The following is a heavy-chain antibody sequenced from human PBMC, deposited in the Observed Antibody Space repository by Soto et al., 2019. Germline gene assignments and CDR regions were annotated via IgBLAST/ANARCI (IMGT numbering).Heavy chain of an antibody. V-gene: IGHV1-69*02. Sequence: QVQLVQSGAEVKKPGSSVKVSCKASGGTFSSYISWVRQAPGQGLEWMGRIIPILGIATYAQKFQGRVTITADKSTSTAYMELSSLRSEDTAVYYCARLLYYDSSGYPLDYWGQGTLVTVSS. CDR3: ARLLYYDSSGYPLDY. D-gene: IGHD3-22*01. CDR2: IIPILGIA. J-gene: IGHJ4*02. CDR1: GGTFSSY.